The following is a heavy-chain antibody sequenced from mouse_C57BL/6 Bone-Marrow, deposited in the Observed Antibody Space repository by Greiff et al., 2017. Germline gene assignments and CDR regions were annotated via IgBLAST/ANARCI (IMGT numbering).Heavy chain of an antibody. CDR2: INPGSGGT. D-gene: IGHD1-1*01. CDR1: GYAFTNYL. J-gene: IGHJ4*01. CDR3: AIKENYGSPFMDY. Sequence: VQLQQSGAELVRPGTSVKVSCKASGYAFTNYLIEWVKQRPGQGLEWIGVINPGSGGTNYNEKFKGKATLTAAKSASTAYMQLSSLTSEDSAVEFFAIKENYGSPFMDYWGQGTSVTVSS. V-gene: IGHV1-54*01.